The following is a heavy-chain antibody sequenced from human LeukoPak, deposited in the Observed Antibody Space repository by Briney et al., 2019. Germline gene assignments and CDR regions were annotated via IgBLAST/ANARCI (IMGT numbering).Heavy chain of an antibody. CDR1: GFTFSESW. CDR2: IWYDGSNK. J-gene: IGHJ4*02. CDR3: ARSQPVVAATLDY. V-gene: IGHV3-33*07. D-gene: IGHD2-15*01. Sequence: PGGSLRLSCAASGFTFSESWMTWVRQVPGQGLEWVAVIWYDGSNKYYADSVKGRFTISRDNSKNTLYLQMNSLRGEDTAVYYCARSQPVVAATLDYWGQGTLVTVSS.